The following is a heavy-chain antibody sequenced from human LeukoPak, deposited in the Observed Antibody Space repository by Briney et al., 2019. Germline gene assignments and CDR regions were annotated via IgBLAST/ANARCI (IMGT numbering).Heavy chain of an antibody. J-gene: IGHJ4*02. D-gene: IGHD2-21*01. CDR1: GFDFSGFY. CDR2: IRNKPNSYTT. Sequence: GGSLKLSCAASGFDFSGFYVHWVRQASGRGLEWVGLIRNKPNSYTTVYAASVKGRFTISRDDSKNTAYLQMNSLKTEDTAVYYCTTDQVGIESDYWGQGTLVTVSS. CDR3: TTDQVGIESDY. V-gene: IGHV3-73*01.